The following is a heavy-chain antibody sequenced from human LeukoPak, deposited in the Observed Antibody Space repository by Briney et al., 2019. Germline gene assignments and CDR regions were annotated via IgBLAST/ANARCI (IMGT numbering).Heavy chain of an antibody. D-gene: IGHD5/OR15-5a*01. CDR1: GFTFSSYW. CDR3: ARDLMGHSVYDRGDY. Sequence: GGSLRLSCAASGFTFSSYWMHWVRQAPGKGLVWVSRINSDGSSTSYADSVKGRFTISRDNAKNTLYLQMDSLRVEDTATYYCARDLMGHSVYDRGDYWGRGTLVTVSS. CDR2: INSDGSST. V-gene: IGHV3-74*01. J-gene: IGHJ4*02.